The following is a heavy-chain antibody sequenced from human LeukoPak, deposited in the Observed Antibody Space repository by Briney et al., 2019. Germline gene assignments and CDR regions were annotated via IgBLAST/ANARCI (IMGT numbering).Heavy chain of an antibody. Sequence: GGSLRLSCAASGFTFSSYSMNWVRQAPGKGLEWVSYISSSSSTIYYADSVKGRFTISRDNAKNTLYLQMNSLRAEDTAVYYCARGYDFWSGYYGWYFDYWGQGTLVTVSS. D-gene: IGHD3-3*01. CDR1: GFTFSSYS. CDR2: ISSSSSTI. J-gene: IGHJ4*02. CDR3: ARGYDFWSGYYGWYFDY. V-gene: IGHV3-48*04.